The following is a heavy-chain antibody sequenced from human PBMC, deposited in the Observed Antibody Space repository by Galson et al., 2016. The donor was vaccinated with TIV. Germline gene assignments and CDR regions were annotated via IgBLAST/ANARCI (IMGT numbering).Heavy chain of an antibody. D-gene: IGHD2-21*02. CDR1: GGNFNNYA. CDR3: ARDIPCGGACYFFDD. J-gene: IGHJ4*02. V-gene: IGHV1-69*05. CDR2: ILPISGTT. Sequence: QSGAEVKKPGESLKVSCKASGGNFNNYAINWVRQAPGQGLEWMGGILPISGTTNYAQNFQGRLTINTGESTTTVTMELSTLTSKDTAVYFCARDIPCGGACYFFDDWGQGTLVTVSS.